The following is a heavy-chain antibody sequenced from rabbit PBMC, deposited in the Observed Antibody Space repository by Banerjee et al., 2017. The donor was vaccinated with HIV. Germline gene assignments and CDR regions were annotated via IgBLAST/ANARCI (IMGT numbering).Heavy chain of an antibody. CDR1: GFSFSSGYY. Sequence: QEQLEESGGDLVKPEGSLTLTCTASGFSFSSGYYMCWVRQAPGKGLEWIACIGVGNGGTYYASWAKGRFTISKTSSTTVTLQMTSLTAADTATVFCAKSRDAGSTYGGYALELWGPGTLVTVS. CDR3: AKSRDAGSTYGGYALEL. D-gene: IGHD8-1*01. J-gene: IGHJ4*01. V-gene: IGHV1S45*01. CDR2: IGVGNGGT.